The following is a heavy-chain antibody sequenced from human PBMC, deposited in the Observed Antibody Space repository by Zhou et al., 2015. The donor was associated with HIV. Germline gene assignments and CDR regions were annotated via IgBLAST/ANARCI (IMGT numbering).Heavy chain of an antibody. J-gene: IGHJ4*02. CDR3: ARSSSWYDYFDY. D-gene: IGHD6-13*01. CDR2: ISWNSGSI. V-gene: IGHV3-9*03. CDR1: GFTFDDYA. Sequence: EVQLVESGGGLVQPGRSLRLSCAASGFTFDDYAMHWVRQAPGKGLEWVSGISWNSGSIGYADSVKGRFTISRDNAKNSLYLQMNSLRAEDMALYYCARSSSWYDYFDYWGQGTLVTVSS.